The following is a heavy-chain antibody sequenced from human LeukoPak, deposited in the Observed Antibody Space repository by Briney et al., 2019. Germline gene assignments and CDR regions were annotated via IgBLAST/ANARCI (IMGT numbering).Heavy chain of an antibody. Sequence: PSETLSLTCTVSGHSIFSNYYHWGWIRQPPGKGPEWIASVHHSGTAYYNPSRKSRVTISVDTSENQFSLKLSSVTAADTAVYYCASEHSSSPFFWSQGTLVTVSS. CDR1: GHSIFSNYY. CDR2: VHHSGTA. V-gene: IGHV4-38-2*02. J-gene: IGHJ4*02. CDR3: ASEHSSSPFF. D-gene: IGHD6-6*01.